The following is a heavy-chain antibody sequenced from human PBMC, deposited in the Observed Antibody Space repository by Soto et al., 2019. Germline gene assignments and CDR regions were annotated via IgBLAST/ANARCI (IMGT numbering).Heavy chain of an antibody. Sequence: ASVKVSCKASGYTCTSYGISWVLQAPGQGLEWMGWISAYNGNTDYAQKLQGRVTMTTDTSTSTAYMELRSLRSDDTAVYYCARDGSGYDSVYYFDYWGQGTLVTVS. CDR2: ISAYNGNT. J-gene: IGHJ4*02. CDR1: GYTCTSYG. CDR3: ARDGSGYDSVYYFDY. D-gene: IGHD5-12*01. V-gene: IGHV1-18*01.